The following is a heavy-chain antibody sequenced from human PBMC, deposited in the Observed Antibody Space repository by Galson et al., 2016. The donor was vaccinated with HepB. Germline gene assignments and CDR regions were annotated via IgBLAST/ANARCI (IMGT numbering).Heavy chain of an antibody. J-gene: IGHJ6*02. CDR1: GYTFTTYD. CDR2: ISPYSGNT. Sequence: SVKVSCKASGYTFTTYDISWVRQAPGQWLEWMGWISPYSGNTNYAQKFQGRVTMSTDTSTSTAYMELRSLRSDDTAVYYCAKKEGVAARNHYYSYHGMDVWGRGTTVTVSS. V-gene: IGHV1-18*01. CDR3: AKKEGVAARNHYYSYHGMDV. D-gene: IGHD6-6*01.